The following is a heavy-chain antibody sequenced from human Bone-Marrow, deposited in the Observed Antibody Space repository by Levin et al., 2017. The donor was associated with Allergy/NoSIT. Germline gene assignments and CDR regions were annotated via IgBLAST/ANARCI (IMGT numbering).Heavy chain of an antibody. V-gene: IGHV3-30*04. J-gene: IGHJ4*02. D-gene: IGHD3-3*01. Sequence: PGGSLRLSCAASGFTFNRYAFHWVRQAPGKGLEWVIFISYDGRLKYYIDSVKGRFTISRDNAKNTVYLQMNGLRVEDTAVYYCASGGPYNTIGPRTGKKPMDYWGQGTLVTVSS. CDR3: ASGGPYNTIGPRTGKKPMDY. CDR1: GFTFNRYA. CDR2: ISYDGRLK.